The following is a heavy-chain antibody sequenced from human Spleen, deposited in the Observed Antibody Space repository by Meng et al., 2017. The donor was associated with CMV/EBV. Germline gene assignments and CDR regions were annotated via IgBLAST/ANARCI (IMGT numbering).Heavy chain of an antibody. CDR1: GDSISGYY. D-gene: IGHD6-6*01. J-gene: IGHJ4*02. Sequence: GSLRLSCTVYGDSISGYYWSWIRQPPGKGLEWLGYIFSGGGTNYNPSLKSRVTISVDTSKNQFSLKLSSVTAADTAVYYCARGKAARFDYWGQGTLVTVSS. CDR3: ARGKAARFDY. CDR2: IFSGGGT. V-gene: IGHV4-59*12.